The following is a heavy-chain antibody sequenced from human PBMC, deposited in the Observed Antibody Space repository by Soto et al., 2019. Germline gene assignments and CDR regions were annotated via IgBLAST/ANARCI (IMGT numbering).Heavy chain of an antibody. CDR3: AKDLPSAAAARPDHPASPDY. Sequence: GGSLRLSCAASGCTFSSYAMSWVRQAPGKGLEWVSAISGSGGSTYYADSVKGRFTISRDNSKNTLYLQMNGLRAEDTAVYYCAKDLPSAAAARPDHPASPDYWGQGTLVTVSS. CDR2: ISGSGGST. J-gene: IGHJ4*02. CDR1: GCTFSSYA. D-gene: IGHD6-13*01. V-gene: IGHV3-23*01.